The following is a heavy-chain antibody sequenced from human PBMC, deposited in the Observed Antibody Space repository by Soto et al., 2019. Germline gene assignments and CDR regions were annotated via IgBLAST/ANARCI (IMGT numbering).Heavy chain of an antibody. Sequence: PGGSLRLSCAASGFTFSSYGMHWVRQAPGKGLEWVAVIWYDGSNKYYADPVKGRFTISRDNSKNTLYLQMNSLRAEDTAVYYCASGEQWLVRGAQGEPTGGVVSDYYYGMDVWGQGTTVTVSS. CDR2: IWYDGSNK. CDR3: ASGEQWLVRGAQGEPTGGVVSDYYYGMDV. CDR1: GFTFSSYG. D-gene: IGHD6-19*01. J-gene: IGHJ6*02. V-gene: IGHV3-33*01.